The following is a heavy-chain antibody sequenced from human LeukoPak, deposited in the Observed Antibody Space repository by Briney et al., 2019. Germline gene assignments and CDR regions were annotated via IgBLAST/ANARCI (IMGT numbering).Heavy chain of an antibody. CDR3: ARLVATIRYYMDV. D-gene: IGHD5-12*01. CDR1: GYTFTGYY. J-gene: IGHJ6*03. V-gene: IGHV1-2*02. Sequence: ASVKVSCKASGYTFTGYYMHWVRQAPGQGLEWMGWINPNSGGTKYEQKFQGRLTMTRETSISTAYMALSRLRSDDTAVYYCARLVATIRYYMDVWGKGTTVTVSS. CDR2: INPNSGGT.